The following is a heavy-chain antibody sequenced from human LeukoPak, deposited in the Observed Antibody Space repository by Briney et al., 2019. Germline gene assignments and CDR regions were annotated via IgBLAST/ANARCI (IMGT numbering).Heavy chain of an antibody. CDR1: GFTFSGYW. J-gene: IGHJ4*02. V-gene: IGHV3-74*03. CDR3: ARGAHVLMVYAPFDY. CDR2: MSTDGSST. Sequence: GGSLRLSCAASGFTFSGYWMHWVRQAPGKGLVWVSSMSTDGSSTTYAESVRGRFTISRDNAKNTLYLQMNSLRAEDTAVYYCARGAHVLMVYAPFDYWGQGTLVTVSS. D-gene: IGHD2-8*01.